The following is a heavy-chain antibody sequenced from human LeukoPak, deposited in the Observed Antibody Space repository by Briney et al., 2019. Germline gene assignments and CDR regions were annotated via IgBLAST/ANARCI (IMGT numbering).Heavy chain of an antibody. V-gene: IGHV3-74*01. Sequence: GGSLRLSCAVSGFTFSSHWMHWVRQAPGKGLVWVSRINGDGRTTIYADSVKGRFTISRDNAKNTLYLQMNSLRAEDTAVYYCAGGYDSSYWGQGTLVTVSS. D-gene: IGHD3-22*01. CDR1: GFTFSSHW. CDR2: INGDGRTT. J-gene: IGHJ1*01. CDR3: AGGYDSSY.